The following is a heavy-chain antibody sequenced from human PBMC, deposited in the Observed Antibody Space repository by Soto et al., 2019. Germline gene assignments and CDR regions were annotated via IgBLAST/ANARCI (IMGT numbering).Heavy chain of an antibody. Sequence: QVQLVQSGAEVKKPGASVKVSCKASGYTFTSYYMHWVRQAPGQGLEWMGIINPSGGSTSYAQKCQGRVTMTRDTSTSTVYMELSSLRSEDTAVYYCARVHPRPRNFYQNNWFDPWGQGTLVTVSS. CDR2: INPSGGST. CDR3: ARVHPRPRNFYQNNWFDP. V-gene: IGHV1-46*01. CDR1: GYTFTSYY. D-gene: IGHD2-2*01. J-gene: IGHJ5*02.